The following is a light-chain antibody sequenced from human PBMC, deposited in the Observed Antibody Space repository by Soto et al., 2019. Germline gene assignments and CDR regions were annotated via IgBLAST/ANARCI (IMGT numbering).Light chain of an antibody. Sequence: QSALTQPASVSGSPGQSITISCTGTNSDLPNYNSVSWYQQHPGKAPKLILFEVINRPSGISNRFSGSKSGTTASLTSSGLQTHYEAEYYCGSYTGNNAWLFGGGTKLTVL. CDR2: EVI. V-gene: IGLV2-14*01. J-gene: IGLJ2*01. CDR3: GSYTGNNAWL. CDR1: NSDLPNYNS.